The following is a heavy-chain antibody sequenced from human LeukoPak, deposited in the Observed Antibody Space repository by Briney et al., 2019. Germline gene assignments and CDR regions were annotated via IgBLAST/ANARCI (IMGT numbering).Heavy chain of an antibody. CDR1: GFTFSSYS. D-gene: IGHD2-2*01. J-gene: IGHJ4*02. V-gene: IGHV3-21*01. Sequence: KPGGTLRLSCAASGFTFSSYSMNWVRQAPGKGLEWVSSISSSSSYIYYADSVKGRFTTSRDNAKNSLYLQMNSLRAEDTAVYYCARAIPATTTGFDYWGQGTLVTVSS. CDR2: ISSSSSYI. CDR3: ARAIPATTTGFDY.